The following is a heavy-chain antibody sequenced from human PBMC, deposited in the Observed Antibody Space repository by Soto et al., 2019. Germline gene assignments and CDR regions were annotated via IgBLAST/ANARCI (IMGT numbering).Heavy chain of an antibody. CDR3: ARFTHAYYDFWSGPPVAFDI. V-gene: IGHV3-11*01. Sequence: GSLRLSCAASGFTFSDYYMSWIRQALGKGLEWVSYISSSGSTIYYADSVKGRFTISRDNAKNSLYLQMNSLRAEDTAVYYCARFTHAYYDFWSGPPVAFDIWGQGTMVTVSS. CDR1: GFTFSDYY. J-gene: IGHJ3*02. D-gene: IGHD3-3*01. CDR2: ISSSGSTI.